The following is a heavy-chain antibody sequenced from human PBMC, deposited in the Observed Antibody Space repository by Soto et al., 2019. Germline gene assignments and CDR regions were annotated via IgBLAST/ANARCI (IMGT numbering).Heavy chain of an antibody. V-gene: IGHV1-18*01. CDR1: GYTFTSYG. D-gene: IGHD3-22*01. Sequence: ASVKVSFKASGYTFTSYGISWVRQAPGQGLEWMGWISAYNGNTNYAQKLQGRVTMTTDTSTSTAYMELRSLRSDDTAVYYCAGDLDYDSSGYYPFDYWGQGTLVTVSS. CDR2: ISAYNGNT. CDR3: AGDLDYDSSGYYPFDY. J-gene: IGHJ4*02.